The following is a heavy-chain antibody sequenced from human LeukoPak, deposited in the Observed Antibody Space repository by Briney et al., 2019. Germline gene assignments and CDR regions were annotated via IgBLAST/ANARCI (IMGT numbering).Heavy chain of an antibody. J-gene: IGHJ5*02. CDR1: GFTFSSYA. D-gene: IGHD4-17*01. Sequence: PGGSLRLSCAASGFTFSSYAMSWVCQAPGKGLEWVSAISGSGGSTYYADSVKGRFTIFRDNSTNTLYLQMNSLRAEDTAVYYCAKEPYGDYVCFDPWGQGTLVTVSS. CDR3: AKEPYGDYVCFDP. V-gene: IGHV3-23*01. CDR2: ISGSGGST.